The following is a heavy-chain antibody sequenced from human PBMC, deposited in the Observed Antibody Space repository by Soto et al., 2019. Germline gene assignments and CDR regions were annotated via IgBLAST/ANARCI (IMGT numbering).Heavy chain of an antibody. CDR1: GFTFSDYY. Sequence: GGSLRLSCAVSGFTFSDYYMTWIRQVPGKGLEWVSAIYSGGSTYYADSVKGRFTISRDNSRNTLYLQMNSLRAEDTAVYFCARCDGSATYCFFFAYWGQGTPVTVSS. J-gene: IGHJ4*02. D-gene: IGHD3-10*01. CDR3: ARCDGSATYCFFFAY. CDR2: IYSGGST. V-gene: IGHV3-66*01.